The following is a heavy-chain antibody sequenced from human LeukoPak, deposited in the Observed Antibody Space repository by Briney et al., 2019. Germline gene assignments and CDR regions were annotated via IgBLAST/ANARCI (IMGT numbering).Heavy chain of an antibody. J-gene: IGHJ4*02. CDR2: FDPEDGET. D-gene: IGHD3-10*01. CDR3: ATDILWFGEFPRDY. V-gene: IGHV1-24*01. Sequence: GASVKVSCKVSGYTLTELSMHWVRQAPGKGLEWMGGFDPEDGETIYAQKFQGRVTMTEDTSTDTAYMELSSLRSEDTAVYYCATDILWFGEFPRDYWGQGTLVTVSS. CDR1: GYTLTELS.